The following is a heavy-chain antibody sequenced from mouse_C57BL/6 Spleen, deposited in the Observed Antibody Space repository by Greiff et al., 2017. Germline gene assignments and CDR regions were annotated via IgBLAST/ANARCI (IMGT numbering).Heavy chain of an antibody. Sequence: VQLQQSGAELAKPGASVKLSCKASGYTFTSYWMHWVKQRPGQGLEWIGYINPSSGYTKYNQKFKDKATLTADKSSSTAYMQLSSLTYEDSAVYYCAPADYSNYDAMDYWGQGTSVTVSS. CDR2: INPSSGYT. D-gene: IGHD2-5*01. CDR3: APADYSNYDAMDY. J-gene: IGHJ4*01. V-gene: IGHV1-7*01. CDR1: GYTFTSYW.